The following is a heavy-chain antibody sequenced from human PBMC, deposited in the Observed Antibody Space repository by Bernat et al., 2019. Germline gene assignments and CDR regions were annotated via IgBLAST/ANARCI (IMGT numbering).Heavy chain of an antibody. Sequence: EVQLVESGGGLVQPGGSLRLSCAASGFTFSSYWMHWVRQAPGKGLVWVSRINSDGSSTSYADSVKGRFTDSRDNAKNTLYLQMNSLRAEDTAVYYCVRGGGWGNDAGFDPWGQGTLVTVSS. J-gene: IGHJ5*02. CDR1: GFTFSSYW. CDR2: INSDGSST. D-gene: IGHD1-1*01. CDR3: VRGGGWGNDAGFDP. V-gene: IGHV3-74*01.